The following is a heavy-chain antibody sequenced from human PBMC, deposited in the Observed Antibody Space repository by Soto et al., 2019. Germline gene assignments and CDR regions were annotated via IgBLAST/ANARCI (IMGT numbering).Heavy chain of an antibody. CDR2: ISGSGGST. D-gene: IGHD6-13*01. V-gene: IGHV3-23*01. J-gene: IGHJ4*02. CDR1: GFTFSSYA. CDR3: AKDLPIAAAGMCFDY. Sequence: GGSLRLSCAASGFTFSSYAMSWVRQAPGKGLEWVSAISGSGGSTYYADSVKGRLTLSRDNSKNTLYLQMNSLRAEDTAVYYCAKDLPIAAAGMCFDYWGQGTLVTVSS.